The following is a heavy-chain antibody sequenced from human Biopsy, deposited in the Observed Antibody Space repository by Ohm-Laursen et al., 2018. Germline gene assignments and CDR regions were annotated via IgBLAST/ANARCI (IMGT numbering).Heavy chain of an antibody. V-gene: IGHV1-69*13. D-gene: IGHD3-9*01. J-gene: IGHJ6*02. CDR3: APQTPRDPDILTGAYHYDMAV. CDR2: IITFFRTV. CDR1: GGPSSNYA. Sequence: SVKVSCKVSGGPSSNYAFSWVRQAPGQGLESVGGIITFFRTVNYAQNFQGRLTITADEFTDTAYMELRSLRSEDTAVYYCAPQTPRDPDILTGAYHYDMAVWGQGTTVTVSS.